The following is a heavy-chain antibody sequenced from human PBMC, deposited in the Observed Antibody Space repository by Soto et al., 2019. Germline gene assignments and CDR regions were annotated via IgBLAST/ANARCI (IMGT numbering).Heavy chain of an antibody. CDR3: ATHSAGATYYFAY. V-gene: IGHV1-58*01. J-gene: IGHJ4*02. D-gene: IGHD1-26*01. CDR2: IVVGSGNT. Sequence: QMQLVQSGPEVKKPGTSVKVSCKASTFTFTSSAVQWVRQARGQRLEWRGWIVVGSGNTKYAPNFQEIVTITRDMSSCTAYLELRSLTSEDTAVYYCATHSAGATYYFAYWGPGTLLTVSS. CDR1: TFTFTSSA.